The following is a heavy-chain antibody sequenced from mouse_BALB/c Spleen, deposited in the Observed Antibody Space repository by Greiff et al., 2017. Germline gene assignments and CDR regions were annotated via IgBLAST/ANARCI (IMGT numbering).Heavy chain of an antibody. D-gene: IGHD2-4*01. CDR2: INPSTGYT. Sequence: QVQLQQSGAELAKPGASVKMSCKASGYTFTSYWMHWVKQRPGQGLEWIGYINPSTGYTEYNQKFKDKATFTADKSSSTAYMQLSSLTSEDSAVYYCARDDYDYAMDYWGQGTSVTVSS. CDR1: GYTFTSYW. CDR3: ARDDYDYAMDY. J-gene: IGHJ4*01. V-gene: IGHV1-7*01.